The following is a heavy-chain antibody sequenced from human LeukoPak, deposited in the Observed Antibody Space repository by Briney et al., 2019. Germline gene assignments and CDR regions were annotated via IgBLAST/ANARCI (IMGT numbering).Heavy chain of an antibody. CDR3: ASLSSGWFTFDI. Sequence: SQTLSLTCTVSGGSISSYYWSWIRQPPGKGLEWIGYIYYSGSTNYNPSLKSRVTISVDTSKNQFPLKLSSVTAVDTAVYYCASLSSGWFTFDIWGQGTMVTVSS. J-gene: IGHJ3*02. V-gene: IGHV4-59*12. D-gene: IGHD6-19*01. CDR2: IYYSGST. CDR1: GGSISSYY.